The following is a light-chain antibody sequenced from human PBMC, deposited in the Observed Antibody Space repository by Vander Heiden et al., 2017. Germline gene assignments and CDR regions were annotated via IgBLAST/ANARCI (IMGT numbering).Light chain of an antibody. Sequence: EIVLSQSPATLSLSPGQRATLSCTASQRVSSYLAWYPQNPGQAPSLLIYDAYNGATGLPAMFGGRGSRTDFTLTSSRLEPEDFAVYCCQQSSNWPTFGQGTKVEIK. CDR2: DAY. J-gene: IGKJ1*01. CDR1: QRVSSY. V-gene: IGKV3-11*01. CDR3: QQSSNWPT.